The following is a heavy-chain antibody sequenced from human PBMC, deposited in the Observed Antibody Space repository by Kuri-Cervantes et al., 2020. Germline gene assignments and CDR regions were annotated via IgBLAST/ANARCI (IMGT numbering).Heavy chain of an antibody. Sequence: GGSLRLSCAASGFTFSSYGMHWVRQAPGKGLEWVAVISYDGSNKYYADSVKGRFTISRDNSKNTLYLQMNSLRAEDTAVYYCAKDWDTATTDYWGQGTLVTVSS. D-gene: IGHD5-18*01. J-gene: IGHJ4*02. V-gene: IGHV3-30*18. CDR1: GFTFSSYG. CDR2: ISYDGSNK. CDR3: AKDWDTATTDY.